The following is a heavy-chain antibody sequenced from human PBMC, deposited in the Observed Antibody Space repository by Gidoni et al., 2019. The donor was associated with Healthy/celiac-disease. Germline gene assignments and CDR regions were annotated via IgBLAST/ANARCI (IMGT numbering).Heavy chain of an antibody. D-gene: IGHD6-6*01. J-gene: IGHJ6*02. Sequence: QLQLQESGPGLVKPSETLSLTCTVSGGSISSSSYYLGWIRQPPGKGLEWIGSIYYSGSTYYNPSLKSRVTISVDTSKNQFSLKLSSVTAADTAVYYCARPRRRSYSSSSYYYYGMDVWGQGTTVTVSS. CDR1: GGSISSSSYY. CDR3: ARPRRRSYSSSSYYYYGMDV. V-gene: IGHV4-39*01. CDR2: IYYSGST.